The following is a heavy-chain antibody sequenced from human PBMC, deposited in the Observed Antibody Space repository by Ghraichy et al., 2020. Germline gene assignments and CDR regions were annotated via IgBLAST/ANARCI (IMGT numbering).Heavy chain of an antibody. Sequence: ASVKVSCKASGYTFTNCGISWVRQAPGHGLEWMGWISLNNGDRQYAETVQGRLSMTTDASTSTAYMELRSLRSDDTAVYYCVRDGWWMPDYWGQGTLGTV. CDR3: VRDGWWMPDY. J-gene: IGHJ4*02. V-gene: IGHV1-18*01. CDR2: ISLNNGDR. D-gene: IGHD2-8*01. CDR1: GYTFTNCG.